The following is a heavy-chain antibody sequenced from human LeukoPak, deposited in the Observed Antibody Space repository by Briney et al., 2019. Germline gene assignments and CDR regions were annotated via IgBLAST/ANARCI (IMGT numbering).Heavy chain of an antibody. V-gene: IGHV3-23*01. CDR2: ISGSGGST. CDR3: AKLGMTRSWPYYFDY. J-gene: IGHJ4*02. Sequence: GGSLRLSCAASGFTFSNYAMRWVRQAPGKGLEWVSAISGSGGSTYYADSVKGRFTISRDNSKNTLYLQMNSLRAEDTAVYYCAKLGMTRSWPYYFDYWGQGTLVTVSS. CDR1: GFTFSNYA. D-gene: IGHD1-26*01.